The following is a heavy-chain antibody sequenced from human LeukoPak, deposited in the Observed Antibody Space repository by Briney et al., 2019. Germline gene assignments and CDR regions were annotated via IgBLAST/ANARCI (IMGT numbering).Heavy chain of an antibody. J-gene: IGHJ4*02. V-gene: IGHV3-23*01. CDR3: TLSPARSAYPAFDY. Sequence: GGSLRLSCAASGFTFSSYAMSWVRQAPGKGLEWVSGISGSGGSTYYADSVKGRLTISRDNSKNTLYLQMNSLRAEDTAVYYCTLSPARSAYPAFDYWSQGTLVTVSS. CDR1: GFTFSSYA. D-gene: IGHD3-3*01. CDR2: ISGSGGST.